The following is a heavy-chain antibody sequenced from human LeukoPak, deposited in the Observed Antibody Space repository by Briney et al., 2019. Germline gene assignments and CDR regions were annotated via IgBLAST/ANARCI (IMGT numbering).Heavy chain of an antibody. D-gene: IGHD3-3*01. CDR2: IYYSGST. Sequence: SETLSLTCTVSGGSISSSSYYWGWIRQPPGKGLEWIGSIYYSGSTYYNPSLKSRVTISVDTSKNQFSLKLSSVTAADTAVYYCARHPKVLSYYDFWSGYRRFDPWGQGTLVTVSS. CDR3: ARHPKVLSYYDFWSGYRRFDP. V-gene: IGHV4-39*01. CDR1: GGSISSSSYY. J-gene: IGHJ5*02.